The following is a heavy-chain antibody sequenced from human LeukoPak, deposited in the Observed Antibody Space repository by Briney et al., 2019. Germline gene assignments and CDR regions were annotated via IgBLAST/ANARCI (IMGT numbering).Heavy chain of an antibody. D-gene: IGHD3-22*01. CDR3: ARIKHTTMIVVITPDAFDI. J-gene: IGHJ3*02. V-gene: IGHV3-20*04. CDR1: GFTFDDYG. CDR2: INWNGGST. Sequence: GGSLRLSCAASGFTFDDYGMSWVRQAPGKGLEWVSGINWNGGSTGYEDSVKGRFTISRDNAKNSLYLQMNSLRAADTAVYYCARIKHTTMIVVITPDAFDIWGQGTMVTVSS.